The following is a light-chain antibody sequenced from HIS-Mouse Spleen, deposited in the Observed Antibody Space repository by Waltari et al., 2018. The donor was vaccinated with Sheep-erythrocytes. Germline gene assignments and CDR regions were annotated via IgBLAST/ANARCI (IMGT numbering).Light chain of an antibody. J-gene: IGLJ1*01. CDR2: DVS. Sequence: QSALIQPPSVSGSPGQSVTISCTGTSSDVGGYNYVSWYQQHPGKAPKLMIYDVSKRPSGVPVRVAGSKSGNTASLTISGLQAEDEADYYCCSYAGSYNHVFATGTKVTVL. CDR1: SSDVGGYNY. CDR3: CSYAGSYNHV. V-gene: IGLV2-11*01.